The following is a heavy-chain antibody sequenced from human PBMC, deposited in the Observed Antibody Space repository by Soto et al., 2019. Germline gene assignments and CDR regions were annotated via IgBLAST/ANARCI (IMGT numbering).Heavy chain of an antibody. CDR2: IIPIFGTA. CDR1: GGTFSSYA. J-gene: IGHJ6*02. CDR3: ARVDTWGAVGAESRDV. Sequence: SVKVSCKASGGTFSSYAISWVRQAPGQGLEWMGGIIPIFGTANYAQKFQGRVTITADKSTSTAYMELSSLRSEDTAVYYCARVDTWGAVGAESRDVWGQGTTVTVSS. D-gene: IGHD1-26*01. V-gene: IGHV1-69*06.